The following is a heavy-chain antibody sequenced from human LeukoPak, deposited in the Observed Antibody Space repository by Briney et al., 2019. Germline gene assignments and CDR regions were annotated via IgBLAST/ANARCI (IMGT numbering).Heavy chain of an antibody. V-gene: IGHV4-4*09. D-gene: IGHD5-18*01. J-gene: IGHJ4*02. Sequence: PSETLSLTCTVSGGSIGSYYWSWIRQPPGKGLEWIGYVYTSGSTNYNPSLKSRVTISVDTSKKQYSLKLTSVTAADTAVYYCARRGYSYGFFDFWGQGTLVTVSS. CDR3: ARRGYSYGFFDF. CDR2: VYTSGST. CDR1: GGSIGSYY.